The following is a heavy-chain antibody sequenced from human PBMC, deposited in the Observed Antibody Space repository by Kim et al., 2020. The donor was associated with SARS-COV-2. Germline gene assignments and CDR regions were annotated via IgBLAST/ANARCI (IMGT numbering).Heavy chain of an antibody. J-gene: IGHJ3*02. D-gene: IGHD5-12*01. V-gene: IGHV1-46*01. CDR3: ARVRDGYMLWAFDI. Sequence: AQKFQGRVTMTRDTSTSTVYMELSSLRSEDTAVYYCARVRDGYMLWAFDIWGQGTMVTVSS.